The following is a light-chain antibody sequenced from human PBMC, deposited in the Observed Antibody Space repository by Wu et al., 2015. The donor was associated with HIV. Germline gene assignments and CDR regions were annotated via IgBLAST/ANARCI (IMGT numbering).Light chain of an antibody. CDR3: QKYNTAPWT. CDR1: QNINTW. J-gene: IGKJ1*01. V-gene: IGKV1-5*01. CDR2: EAS. Sequence: DIQLTQSPSTLSASVGDRVSITCRASQNINTWLAWYQQKPGKVPKLLIYEASSLENGVPSRFSGSGSGTEFTLTISSLQPEXVATYYCQKYNTAPWTFGQGTEVGNET.